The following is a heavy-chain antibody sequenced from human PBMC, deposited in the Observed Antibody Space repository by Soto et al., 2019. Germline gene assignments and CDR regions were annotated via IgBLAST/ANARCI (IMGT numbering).Heavy chain of an antibody. J-gene: IGHJ3*01. V-gene: IGHV3-30*18. D-gene: IGHD1-7*01. CDR3: AKDEISKTIRGDAFNF. CDR1: GFTFSSDG. Sequence: GGSLRPSCAASGFTFSSDGMHWVRQAPGKGLEWVAVISYDGSYQYYVDSVKGRFTISRDNSKNTLYLQMNSLRAEDTAVYYCAKDEISKTIRGDAFNFWGQGTMVTVSS. CDR2: ISYDGSYQ.